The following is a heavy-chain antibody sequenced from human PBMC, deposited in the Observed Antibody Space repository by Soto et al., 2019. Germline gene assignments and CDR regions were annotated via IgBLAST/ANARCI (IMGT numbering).Heavy chain of an antibody. CDR1: GGSISSYY. CDR2: IYTSWST. Sequence: QVQLQESGPGLVKPSETLSLTCTVSGGSISSYYWSWIRQPAGKGLEWIGRIYTSWSTNYNPSLKSRVTMSVDTSKNQFSLKLSSVTAADTAVYYCARDSPIIVDRYYYYGIDVWGQGTTVTVSS. CDR3: ARDSPIIVDRYYYYGIDV. J-gene: IGHJ6*02. D-gene: IGHD5-12*01. V-gene: IGHV4-4*07.